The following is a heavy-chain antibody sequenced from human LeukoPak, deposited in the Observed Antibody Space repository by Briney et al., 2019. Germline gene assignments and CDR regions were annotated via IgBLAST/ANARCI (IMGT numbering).Heavy chain of an antibody. D-gene: IGHD1-26*01. V-gene: IGHV4-34*01. CDR3: ARGGLKWELLPARAKKSYYFDY. CDR2: INHSGGT. J-gene: IGHJ4*02. Sequence: SETLSLTCAFYGGSFSGYYWSWIRQPPGKGLEWIGEINHSGGTTYNPSLTSRVTISLDTSKNQFSLKLSSVTAADTAVYYCARGGLKWELLPARAKKSYYFDYWGQGTLVTVSS. CDR1: GGSFSGYY.